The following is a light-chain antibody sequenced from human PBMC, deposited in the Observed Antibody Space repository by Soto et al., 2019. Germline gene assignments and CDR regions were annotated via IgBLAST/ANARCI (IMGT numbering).Light chain of an antibody. CDR3: QQANSLPYT. J-gene: IGKJ2*01. Sequence: DIQMTQSPSSVSASVGDRVTITCRASQGISNWLAWYQQKPGKAPKFLMHTASSLQSGVPSRFSGSRSGTDFTLTISSLQPEDFANYYCQQANSLPYTFGQGNKLEIK. CDR1: QGISNW. V-gene: IGKV1-12*01. CDR2: TAS.